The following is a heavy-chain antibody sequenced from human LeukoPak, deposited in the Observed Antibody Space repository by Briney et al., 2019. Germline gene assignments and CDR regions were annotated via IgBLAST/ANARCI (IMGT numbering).Heavy chain of an antibody. V-gene: IGHV1-18*01. D-gene: IGHD3-3*01. CDR1: GYTFTSYG. J-gene: IGHJ4*02. CDR2: ISAYNGNT. CDR3: ARVRFLEWLSTRYFDY. Sequence: ASVKVSCKASGYTFTSYGISWVRQAPGQGLEWMGWISAYNGNTNYAQKLQGRVTMTTDTSTSTAYMELRSLRSDDTAVYYCARVRFLEWLSTRYFDYWGQGTLVTVSS.